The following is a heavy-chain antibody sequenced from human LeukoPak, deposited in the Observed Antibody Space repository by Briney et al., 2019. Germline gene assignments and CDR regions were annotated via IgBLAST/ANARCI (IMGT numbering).Heavy chain of an antibody. CDR3: ASFLAHRSNDY. CDR2: VHYAGTT. V-gene: IGHV4-59*01. Sequence: SETLSLTCSVSGVSMSSYYWSWIRQPPGKGLEWIGYVHYAGTTNYNASLKSRVTISLDTSKNQFSLRLSSVTAADTAVYYCASFLAHRSNDYWGQGTLVTVSS. J-gene: IGHJ4*02. CDR1: GVSMSSYY. D-gene: IGHD2/OR15-2a*01.